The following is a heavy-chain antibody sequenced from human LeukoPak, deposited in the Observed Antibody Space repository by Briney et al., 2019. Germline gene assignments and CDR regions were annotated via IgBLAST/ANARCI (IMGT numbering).Heavy chain of an antibody. J-gene: IGHJ4*02. CDR2: ISSSGSTI. Sequence: PGGSLRLSCAASLFTFSDYYMSWIRPAPGKGLEWVSYISSSGSTIYYADSVKGRFTISRDNAKNSLYLQMNSLRAEDTAVYYCARHRGYYHKGYASDYWGQETLVTVSS. CDR1: LFTFSDYY. V-gene: IGHV3-11*04. D-gene: IGHD3-22*01. CDR3: ARHRGYYHKGYASDY.